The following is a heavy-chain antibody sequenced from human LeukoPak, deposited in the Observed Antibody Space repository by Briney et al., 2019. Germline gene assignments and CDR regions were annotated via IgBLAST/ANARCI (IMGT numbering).Heavy chain of an antibody. CDR2: ISYDGSNK. D-gene: IGHD4-17*01. V-gene: IGHV3-30*04. Sequence: PGRSLRLSCAASGFTFSSYAMHWVRQAPGKGLEWVAVISYDGSNKYYADSVKGRFTISRDNSKNTLYLQMNSLSAEDTAVYYCARDSGADYWGQGTLVTVSS. CDR3: ARDSGADY. J-gene: IGHJ4*02. CDR1: GFTFSSYA.